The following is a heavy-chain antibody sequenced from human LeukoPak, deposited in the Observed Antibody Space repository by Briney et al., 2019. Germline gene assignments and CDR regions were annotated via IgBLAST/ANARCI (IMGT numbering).Heavy chain of an antibody. V-gene: IGHV3-53*01. CDR2: IYSNGNT. Sequence: PGGSLRLSCAASGFTVSSNYMTWVRQAPGKGLEWVSFIYSNGNTYYADSVKGRFTISRDNSKNTLYLQMNSLRAGDTAVYYCAKEEAAAGSPLDYWGQGTLVTVSS. CDR3: AKEEAAAGSPLDY. D-gene: IGHD6-13*01. CDR1: GFTVSSNY. J-gene: IGHJ4*02.